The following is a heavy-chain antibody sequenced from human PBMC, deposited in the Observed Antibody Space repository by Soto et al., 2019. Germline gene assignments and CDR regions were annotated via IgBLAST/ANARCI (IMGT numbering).Heavy chain of an antibody. CDR1: CYTFTIYG. CDR2: ISAYNGNT. Sequence: ASVKVSCKASCYTFTIYGISWVRQAPGQGLEWMGWISAYNGNTNYAQKLQGRDTMTTDTSTSTAYMELRSLRSDDTAVYYCARDGSSNVRAYNWFDPWGQGTLVTVSS. J-gene: IGHJ5*02. V-gene: IGHV1-18*01. D-gene: IGHD5-18*01. CDR3: ARDGSSNVRAYNWFDP.